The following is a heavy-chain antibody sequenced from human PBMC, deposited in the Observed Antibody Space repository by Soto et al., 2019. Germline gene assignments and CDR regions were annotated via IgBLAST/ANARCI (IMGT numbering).Heavy chain of an antibody. CDR1: GFTFSSYG. J-gene: IGHJ6*02. CDR2: IWYDGSNK. CDR3: AGWFETYYYGMDV. D-gene: IGHD3-10*01. V-gene: IGHV3-33*08. Sequence: QVQLVESGGGMVQPGRSLRLSCAASGFTFSSYGMHWVRQAPGKGLEWVAVIWYDGSNKYYADSVKGRFTISRDNSKNTLYLQMNSLRAEDTAVYYCAGWFETYYYGMDVWGQGTTVTVSS.